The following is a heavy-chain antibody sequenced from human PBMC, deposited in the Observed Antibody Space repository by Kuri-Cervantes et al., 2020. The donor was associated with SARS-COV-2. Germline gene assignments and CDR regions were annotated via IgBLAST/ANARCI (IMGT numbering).Heavy chain of an antibody. Sequence: ASVKVSCKASGYTFTSYGISWVRQAPGQGLEWMGWISAYNGNTNYAQKLQGRVTMTTDTSTSTAYMELRSLRSDDTAVHYCARVNRITIFGVVTNSPMDWGQGTLVTVSS. CDR3: ARVNRITIFGVVTNSPMD. CDR1: GYTFTSYG. D-gene: IGHD3-3*01. V-gene: IGHV1-18*01. CDR2: ISAYNGNT. J-gene: IGHJ4*02.